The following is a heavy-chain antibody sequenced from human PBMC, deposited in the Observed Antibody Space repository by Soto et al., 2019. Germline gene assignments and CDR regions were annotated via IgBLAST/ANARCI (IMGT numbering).Heavy chain of an antibody. CDR3: ARGWGRIAARRFDY. V-gene: IGHV2-5*02. Sequence: QITLKESGPTLVKPTQTLTLTCTFSGFSLSTSGVGVGWIRQPPGKALEWLALIYWDDDKRYSPSLKSRLTLTKDPSKHHVVLTMTNMDPVETATYYGARGWGRIAARRFDYWGQGTLVTVSS. CDR2: IYWDDDK. D-gene: IGHD6-6*01. J-gene: IGHJ4*02. CDR1: GFSLSTSGVG.